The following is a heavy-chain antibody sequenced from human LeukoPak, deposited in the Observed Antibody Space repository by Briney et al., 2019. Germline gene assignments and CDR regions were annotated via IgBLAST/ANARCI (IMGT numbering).Heavy chain of an antibody. CDR2: ISGSGGST. V-gene: IGHV3-23*01. Sequence: GGSLRLSCGASGFTFSSYGISWVRQAPGKGLEWVSGISGSGGSTYYADSVKGRFTISRDNSKNTLYLQMNSLRAEDTAVYYCAKGRNYYYYYMDVWGKGTTVTISS. J-gene: IGHJ6*03. CDR3: AKGRNYYYYYMDV. CDR1: GFTFSSYG.